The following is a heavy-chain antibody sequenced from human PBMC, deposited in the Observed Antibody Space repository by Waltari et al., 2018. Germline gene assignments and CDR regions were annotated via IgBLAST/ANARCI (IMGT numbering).Heavy chain of an antibody. CDR1: GFTFSSYG. D-gene: IGHD3-10*01. V-gene: IGHV3-30*02. J-gene: IGHJ4*02. CDR2: IRYDGSNK. Sequence: QVQLVESGGGVVQPGGSLRLSCAAAGFTFSSYGMHWVRQAPGKGLEWVAFIRYDGSNKYYADSVKGRFTISRDNSKNTLYLQMNSLRAEDTAVYYCAKLGDDYGVYWGQGTLVTVSS. CDR3: AKLGDDYGVY.